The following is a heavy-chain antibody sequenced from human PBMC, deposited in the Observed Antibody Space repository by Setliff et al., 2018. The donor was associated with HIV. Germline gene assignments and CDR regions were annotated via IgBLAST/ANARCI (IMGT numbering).Heavy chain of an antibody. Sequence: PSETLSLTCAVNSGSFGSYYWSWLRQSPGKGLEWIGEVNQCVTSNYNPSLKSRVTMSIDESKNQISLKLSSVTAADTAVYYCASLDGSESPYIYYYYMDVWGKGTAVTVSS. CDR2: VNQCVTS. D-gene: IGHD3-10*01. CDR3: ASLDGSESPYIYYYYMDV. CDR1: SGSFGSYY. J-gene: IGHJ6*03. V-gene: IGHV4-34*01.